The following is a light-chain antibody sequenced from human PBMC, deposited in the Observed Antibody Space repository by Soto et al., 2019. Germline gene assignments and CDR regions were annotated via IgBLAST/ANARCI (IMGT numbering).Light chain of an antibody. CDR3: SSYTRSSTLVV. V-gene: IGLV2-14*01. Sequence: QSALTQPASVSGSPGQSITISCTGTSSDVGGYNYVSWYQQHPGKAPKLMIYEVSNRPSGVSNRFSGSKSGNTASLTISGVQAEDDADYYCSSYTRSSTLVVFGGGTKLTVL. CDR1: SSDVGGYNY. J-gene: IGLJ2*01. CDR2: EVS.